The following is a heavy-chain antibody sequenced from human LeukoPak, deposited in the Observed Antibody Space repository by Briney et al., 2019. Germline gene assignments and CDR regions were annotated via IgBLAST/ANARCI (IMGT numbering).Heavy chain of an antibody. J-gene: IGHJ4*02. D-gene: IGHD5-18*01. V-gene: IGHV1-69*13. CDR2: IIPIFGTA. CDR1: RGTFSSYG. Sequence: VASVKVSCKASRGTFSSYGISWVRQAPGQGLEWMGGIIPIFGTANYAQKFQGRVTITADQSTSTAHMELSSLRSEDTAVYYCARGPSAGWIQLWFAYWGQGTLVTVSS. CDR3: ARGPSAGWIQLWFAY.